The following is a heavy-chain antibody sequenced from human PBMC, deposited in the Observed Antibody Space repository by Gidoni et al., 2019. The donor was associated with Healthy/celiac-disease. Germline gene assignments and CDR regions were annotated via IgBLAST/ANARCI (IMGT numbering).Heavy chain of an antibody. Sequence: QVQLQQWGAGLLKPSETLSLTCAVYGGSFSGYYWSWIRQPPGKGLEWIGEINHSGSTNYNPSLKSRVTISVDTSKNQFSLKLSSVTAADTAVYYCARGKGYCSSTSCYLYYYYGMDVWGQGTTVTVSS. J-gene: IGHJ6*02. D-gene: IGHD2-2*01. CDR1: GGSFSGYY. CDR2: INHSGST. V-gene: IGHV4-34*01. CDR3: ARGKGYCSSTSCYLYYYYGMDV.